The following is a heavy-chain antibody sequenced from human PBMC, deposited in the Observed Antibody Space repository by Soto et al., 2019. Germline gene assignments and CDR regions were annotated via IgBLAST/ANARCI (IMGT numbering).Heavy chain of an antibody. CDR1: GYTFTSYG. Sequence: QVQLVQSGAEVKKPGASVKVSCKASGYTFTSYGISWVRQAPGQGLEWMGWISAYNGNTNYAQKLQGRVTMTTDTSTSTAYMERRSLRSDDTAGYYCARCAEDYGDSNWFAPWGQGTLVTVSS. CDR2: ISAYNGNT. J-gene: IGHJ5*02. CDR3: ARCAEDYGDSNWFAP. V-gene: IGHV1-18*04. D-gene: IGHD4-17*01.